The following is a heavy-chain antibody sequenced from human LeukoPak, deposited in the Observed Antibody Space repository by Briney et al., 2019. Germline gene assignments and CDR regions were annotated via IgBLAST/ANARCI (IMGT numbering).Heavy chain of an antibody. V-gene: IGHV3-48*01. J-gene: IGHJ5*01. CDR2: ISSTSSTI. D-gene: IGHD1-26*01. CDR3: ARDGKYSGSFDS. Sequence: PGGSLRLSCAASGFTFDEYGMTWVRQAPGRGLEWVSYISSTSSTIYYAESVKGRFTISRDYAKNSVYLQMNSLRAEDTAVFYCARDGKYSGSFDSWGQGTLVTVSS. CDR1: GFTFDEYG.